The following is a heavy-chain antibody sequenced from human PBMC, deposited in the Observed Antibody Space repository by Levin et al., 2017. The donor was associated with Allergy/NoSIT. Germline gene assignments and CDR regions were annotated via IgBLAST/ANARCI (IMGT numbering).Heavy chain of an antibody. Sequence: SGGSLRLSCAASGFTFSSYSMNWVRQAPGKGLEWVSYISSSSSTIYYADSVKGRFTISRDNAKNSLYLQMNSLRAEDTAVYYCAHSGGWYYFDYWGQGTLVTVSS. CDR2: ISSSSSTI. CDR1: GFTFSSYS. CDR3: AHSGGWYYFDY. V-gene: IGHV3-48*01. J-gene: IGHJ4*02. D-gene: IGHD3-10*01.